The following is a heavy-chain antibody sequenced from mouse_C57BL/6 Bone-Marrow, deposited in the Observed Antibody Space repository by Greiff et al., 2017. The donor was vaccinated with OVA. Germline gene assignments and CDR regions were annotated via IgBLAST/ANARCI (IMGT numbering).Heavy chain of an antibody. Sequence: EVQGVESGGDLVKPGGSLKLSCAASGFTFSSYGMSWVRQTPDKRLEWVATISSGGSYTYYPDSVKGRFTISRDNAKNTLYLQMSSLKSEDTAMYYCARPLDSLGSDYWGQGTTLTVSS. CDR1: GFTFSSYG. J-gene: IGHJ2*01. V-gene: IGHV5-6*01. CDR2: ISSGGSYT. CDR3: ARPLDSLGSDY. D-gene: IGHD3-2*02.